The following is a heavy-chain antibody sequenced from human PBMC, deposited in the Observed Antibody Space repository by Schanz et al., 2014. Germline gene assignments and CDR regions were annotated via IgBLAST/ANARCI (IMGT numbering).Heavy chain of an antibody. J-gene: IGHJ1*01. V-gene: IGHV3-33*01. CDR2: IWSDGSGK. Sequence: VQLLQSGGGLVQPGGSLRLSCVASGFIFSNYGMHWVRQAPGKGLEWVAVIWSDGSGKYYADSVKGRFTISRDNAKNSVSLQMRRLRVEDTAVYYCASGVHVSSLQKGLQFWGRGTLVIVSS. CDR1: GFIFSNYG. D-gene: IGHD3-10*01. CDR3: ASGVHVSSLQKGLQF.